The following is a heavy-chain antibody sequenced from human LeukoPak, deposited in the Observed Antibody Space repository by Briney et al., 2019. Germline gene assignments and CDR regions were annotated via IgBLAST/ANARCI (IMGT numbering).Heavy chain of an antibody. J-gene: IGHJ4*02. V-gene: IGHV1-46*01. Sequence: ASVKVSCKASGYTFTSYYMHWVRQAPGQGLEWMGITNPSGGSTSYAQKFQGRVTMTRDTSTSTVYMELSSLRSEDTAVYYCARQSITIFGVVILFDYWGQGTLVTVSS. CDR2: TNPSGGST. CDR3: ARQSITIFGVVILFDY. D-gene: IGHD3-3*01. CDR1: GYTFTSYY.